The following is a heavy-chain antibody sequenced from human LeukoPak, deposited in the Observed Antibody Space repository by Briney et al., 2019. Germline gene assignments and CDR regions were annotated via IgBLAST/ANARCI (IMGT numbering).Heavy chain of an antibody. J-gene: IGHJ4*02. V-gene: IGHV4-39*01. Sequence: PSETLSLTCTVSGGSISSSSYYWGWIRQPPGKGLEWIGSIYYSGSTYYNPSLKSRVTISVDTSKNQFSLKLSSVTAADTAVYYCARHGTAAAFFDYWGQGTLVTVSS. D-gene: IGHD6-13*01. CDR2: IYYSGST. CDR1: GGSISSSSYY. CDR3: ARHGTAAAFFDY.